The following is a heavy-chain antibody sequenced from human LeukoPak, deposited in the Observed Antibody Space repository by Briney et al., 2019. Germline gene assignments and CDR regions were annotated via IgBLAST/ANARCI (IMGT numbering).Heavy chain of an antibody. J-gene: IGHJ5*02. D-gene: IGHD6-13*01. CDR2: INPSGGST. Sequence: ASVTVSCKTSGYTFTNYYIHWVRQAPGQGPEWMGMINPSGGSTTYAQKFQGRVTMTRDKSTTTVYMELSSLRSEDTAVYYCARSGSSSPNSWFVPWGQGTLVTVSS. V-gene: IGHV1-46*01. CDR1: GYTFTNYY. CDR3: ARSGSSSPNSWFVP.